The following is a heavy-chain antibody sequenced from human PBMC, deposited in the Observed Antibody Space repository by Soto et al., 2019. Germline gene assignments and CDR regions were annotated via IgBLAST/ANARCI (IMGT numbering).Heavy chain of an antibody. J-gene: IGHJ4*02. Sequence: GWSLRLACASSVFTFISYEMNWVRQAPGKGLEWVSYISSSGSTIYYADSVKGRFTISRDNAKNSLYLQMNSLRAEDTAVYYCARDYYDSSGYDSFVDYWGQGTLVTVSS. CDR3: ARDYYDSSGYDSFVDY. V-gene: IGHV3-48*03. CDR1: VFTFISYE. D-gene: IGHD3-22*01. CDR2: ISSSGSTI.